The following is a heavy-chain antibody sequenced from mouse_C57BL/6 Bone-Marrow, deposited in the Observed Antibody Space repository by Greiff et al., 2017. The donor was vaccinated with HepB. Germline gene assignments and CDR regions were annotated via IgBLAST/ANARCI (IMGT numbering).Heavy chain of an antibody. CDR1: GFTIKNTY. Sequence: VQLQQSVAELVRPGASVKLSCTASGFTIKNTYMHWVKQRPAQGLEWIGRIDPANGNTKYAPKFQGKATIPADTSSNTAYLQLSSLTAEDTAIQYCARDGYCPWAYWGQGTLVTVSA. CDR3: ARDGYCPWAY. CDR2: IDPANGNT. J-gene: IGHJ3*01. D-gene: IGHD2-3*01. V-gene: IGHV14-3*01.